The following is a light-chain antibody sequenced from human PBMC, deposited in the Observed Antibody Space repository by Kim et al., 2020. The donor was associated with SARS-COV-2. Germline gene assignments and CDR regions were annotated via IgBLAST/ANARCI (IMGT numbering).Light chain of an antibody. Sequence: SYELTQPPSVSVSPGQAASITCSGDKLEEKFASWFQQKSGQSPVLVIYEDTKRPSGIPERISGSTSGNTATLTISGTQAMDEADYYCQTWDSSTVVFGGG. J-gene: IGLJ3*02. CDR3: QTWDSSTVV. V-gene: IGLV3-1*01. CDR1: KLEEKF. CDR2: EDT.